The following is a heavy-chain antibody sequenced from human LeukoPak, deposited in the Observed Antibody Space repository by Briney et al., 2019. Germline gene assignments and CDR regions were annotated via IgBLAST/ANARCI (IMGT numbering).Heavy chain of an antibody. CDR2: ISGSGGST. D-gene: IGHD3-22*01. V-gene: IGHV3-23*01. Sequence: PGGSLRLSCAASGFTFSSYAMSWVRQAPGKGLEWVSAISGSGGSTYYADSVKGRFTISRDNSKNTLYLQMNSLRAEDTAVYYCAKDSTYDSSGFSDYWGQGTLVTVSS. CDR3: AKDSTYDSSGFSDY. CDR1: GFTFSSYA. J-gene: IGHJ4*02.